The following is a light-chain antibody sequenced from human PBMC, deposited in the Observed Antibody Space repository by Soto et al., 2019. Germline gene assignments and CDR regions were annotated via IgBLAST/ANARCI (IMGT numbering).Light chain of an antibody. J-gene: IGKJ4*01. CDR3: RQYDISPRS. CDR1: QSVSSSY. CDR2: GAS. Sequence: EIVLTQSPGTLPLSPGERATLSCRASQSVSSSYLAWYQQKPGQAPRLLIYGASSRATGLPDRFSGSGSGTDFSLTMSRLEPEDFSVYYCRQYDISPRSFGGGTKVEIK. V-gene: IGKV3-20*01.